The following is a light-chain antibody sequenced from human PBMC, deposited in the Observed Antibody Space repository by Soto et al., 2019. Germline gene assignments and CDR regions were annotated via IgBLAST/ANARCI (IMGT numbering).Light chain of an antibody. J-gene: IGKJ3*01. CDR3: RQYGASPFT. CDR1: RDVYINA. CDR2: GAS. V-gene: IGKV3-20*01. Sequence: VVLTQSPATLSLSPGEPATLSCRASRDVYINALAWYQQKPGRTPTLLIYGASTRAPGIPDRISATGSGTEFSLTISSVEPEDFAVYYCRQYGASPFTFGPGTRVEI.